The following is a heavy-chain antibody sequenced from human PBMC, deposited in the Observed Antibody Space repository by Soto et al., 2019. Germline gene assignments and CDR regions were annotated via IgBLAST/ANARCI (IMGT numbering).Heavy chain of an antibody. V-gene: IGHV4-30-2*06. J-gene: IGHJ4*02. CDR3: VRGGGYDPFDY. CDR1: GASISYGGFS. Sequence: PSETLSLTCTVSGASISYGGFSWSWIRQSPGKGLEWIGYIPHLENTYFHPSFKSRLTMSIDRSRNQFSLNLSSVTAADRAVYYCVRGGGYDPFDYWGQGVLVTV. CDR2: IPHLENT. D-gene: IGHD5-12*01.